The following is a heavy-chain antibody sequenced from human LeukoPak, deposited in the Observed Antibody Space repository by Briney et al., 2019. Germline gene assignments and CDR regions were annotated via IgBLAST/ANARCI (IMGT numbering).Heavy chain of an antibody. CDR3: AREGSNYYESSGYYRN. CDR2: IYSGGRT. D-gene: IGHD3-22*01. Sequence: GGSLRLSCAASGFTVSFNYMSWVHQAPGKGLEWLSIIYSGGRTYYADSVKGRFAISRDKSKNTLYLHMNSLRAEDTAVYYCAREGSNYYESSGYYRNWGQGTLVTVSS. V-gene: IGHV3-53*01. J-gene: IGHJ4*02. CDR1: GFTVSFNY.